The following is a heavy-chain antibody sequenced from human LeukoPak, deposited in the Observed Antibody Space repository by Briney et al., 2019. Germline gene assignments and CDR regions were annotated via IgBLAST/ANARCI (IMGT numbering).Heavy chain of an antibody. CDR1: GGSISSYY. CDR3: ARGRYFDL. J-gene: IGHJ4*02. V-gene: IGHV4-59*01. Sequence: PSETLSLTCIVSGGSISSYYWSWIRQLPGKGLEWIGYIYNSGSTNYNPSLKSRVTISVNTSKNQFSLKLSSVTAADTAVYYCARGRYFDLWGQGTLVTVSP. CDR2: IYNSGST.